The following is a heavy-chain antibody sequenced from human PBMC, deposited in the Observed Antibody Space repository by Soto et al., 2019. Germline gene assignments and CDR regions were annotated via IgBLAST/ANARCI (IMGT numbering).Heavy chain of an antibody. J-gene: IGHJ6*02. CDR1: GLTVSSNY. V-gene: IGHV3-53*02. CDR2: IYSGGSA. CDR3: ARDYSISRYYGMDV. D-gene: IGHD4-4*01. Sequence: EVQLVETGGGLTQPGGSLRLSCAASGLTVSSNYMSWVRQAPGKGLEWVSLIYSGGSAYYADSVKGRFTISRHNSKNTVDLQMNSLRAEDTAVYYCARDYSISRYYGMDVWGQGTTVTVSS.